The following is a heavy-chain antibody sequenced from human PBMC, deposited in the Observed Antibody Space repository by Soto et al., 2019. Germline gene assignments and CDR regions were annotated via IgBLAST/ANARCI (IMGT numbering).Heavy chain of an antibody. CDR3: ASDSPPVDY. CDR2: ISVYNGNT. CDR1: GYTFTSYG. V-gene: IGHV1-18*01. Sequence: QVQLVQSGAEVKKPGASVKVSCKASGYTFTSYGVSWVRQAPGQGLEWMGWISVYNGNTKYAQKLQGRVTRTRDTSTKTAYMDLRSLRSDDTAVYSCASDSPPVDYGGQGTLVTVSS. J-gene: IGHJ4*02.